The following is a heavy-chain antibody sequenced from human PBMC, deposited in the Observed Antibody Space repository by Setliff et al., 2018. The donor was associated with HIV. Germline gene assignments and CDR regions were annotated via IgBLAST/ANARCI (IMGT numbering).Heavy chain of an antibody. D-gene: IGHD3-10*01. CDR2: INPNSGGT. V-gene: IGHV1-2*06. Sequence: GASVKVSCKASGHTFTGYYLHWVRQAPGQGLEWMGRINPNSGGTNYAQKFQGRVTMTRDTSITTAYMELSRLRSDDTAVYYCARVTFYGSANYYPFDPWGQGTLVTVSS. CDR1: GHTFTGYY. J-gene: IGHJ5*02. CDR3: ARVTFYGSANYYPFDP.